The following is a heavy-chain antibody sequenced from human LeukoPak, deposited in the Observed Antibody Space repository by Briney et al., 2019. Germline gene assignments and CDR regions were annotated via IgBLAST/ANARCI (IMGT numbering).Heavy chain of an antibody. Sequence: SETLSLTCAVYGGSFSGYYWSWIRQSPGKGLESIGEVNHSGSTNYNPSLKSRVSISVDTSMNQFSLKLSSVTAADTAVYYCARGIVGATRGLFDYWGQGMLVTVPS. CDR3: ARGIVGATRGLFDY. CDR2: VNHSGST. CDR1: GGSFSGYY. V-gene: IGHV4-34*01. D-gene: IGHD1-26*01. J-gene: IGHJ4*02.